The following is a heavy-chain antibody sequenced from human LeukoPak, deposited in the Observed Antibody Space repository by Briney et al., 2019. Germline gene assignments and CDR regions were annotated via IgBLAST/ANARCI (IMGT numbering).Heavy chain of an antibody. CDR2: ISWNSGSI. V-gene: IGHV3-9*01. D-gene: IGHD6-19*01. J-gene: IGHJ4*02. CDR1: GFIFNNYA. CDR3: AKDNRRHYTSGPNPDSLH. Sequence: GRSLRLSCAGSGFIFNNYAMHWVRQPPGKGLEWVSGISWNSGSIDYADSVKGRFTISRDNAKSSLYLQMNSLRVEDTAFYYCAKDNRRHYTSGPNPDSLHWGQGALVTVSS.